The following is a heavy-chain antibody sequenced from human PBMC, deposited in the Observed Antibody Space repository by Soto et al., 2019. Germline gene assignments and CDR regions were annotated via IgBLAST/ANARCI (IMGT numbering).Heavy chain of an antibody. D-gene: IGHD3-3*01. CDR1: GCTISGYY. Sequence: PXETLPLTCSVSGCTISGYYWTWIRQPAGKGLDWIGRIYSSGNTKYNPSLQSRVTMSLDTSNNQFSLRLTSVTATDTAVYYCARGQRFSDWFDHWRQGTLVTVSS. CDR2: IYSSGNT. J-gene: IGHJ5*02. CDR3: ARGQRFSDWFDH. V-gene: IGHV4-4*07.